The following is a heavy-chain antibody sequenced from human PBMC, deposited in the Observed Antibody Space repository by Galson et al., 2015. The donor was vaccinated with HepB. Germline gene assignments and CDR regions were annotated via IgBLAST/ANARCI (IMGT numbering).Heavy chain of an antibody. CDR1: GFTFSSYS. J-gene: IGHJ6*02. V-gene: IGHV3-21*01. D-gene: IGHD3-22*01. CDR3: ARDRWHSSGNYYYYYGMDV. CDR2: ISSSSSYI. Sequence: SLRLSCAASGFTFSSYSMNWVRQAPGKGLEWVSSISSSSSYIYYADSVKGRFTITRDNAKNSLYLQMNSLRAEDTAVYYCARDRWHSSGNYYYYYGMDVWGQGTTVTVSS.